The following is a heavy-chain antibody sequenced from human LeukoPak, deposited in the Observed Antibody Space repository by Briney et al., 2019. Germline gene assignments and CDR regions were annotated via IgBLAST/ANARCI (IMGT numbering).Heavy chain of an antibody. Sequence: GGSLRLSCAASGFTFSSYAMSWVRQAPGKGLEWVSAITGSGGGTYYADSVKGRFTISRDNSKNTLYLQMNSLGAEDTAVYYCAKGYCSGGSCYSSSYYNMDVWGQGTTVTVSS. CDR3: AKGYCSGGSCYSSSYYNMDV. CDR2: ITGSGGGT. CDR1: GFTFSSYA. V-gene: IGHV3-23*01. D-gene: IGHD2-15*01. J-gene: IGHJ6*02.